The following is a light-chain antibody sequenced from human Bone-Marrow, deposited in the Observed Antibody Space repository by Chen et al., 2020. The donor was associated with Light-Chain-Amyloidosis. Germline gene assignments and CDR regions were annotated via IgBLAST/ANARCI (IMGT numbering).Light chain of an antibody. CDR3: QVWDRSSDRPV. V-gene: IGLV3-21*02. CDR2: DDS. Sequence: SYVQKQPSTVSVDTGQTATIACGGNNIGSTSVHWYQQTPGQAPLLVVYDDSDRPSGIPERLSVSNSGNTATLTISRVEAGYEADYYCQVWDRSSDRPVFGGGTNLTVL. J-gene: IGLJ3*02. CDR1: NIGSTS.